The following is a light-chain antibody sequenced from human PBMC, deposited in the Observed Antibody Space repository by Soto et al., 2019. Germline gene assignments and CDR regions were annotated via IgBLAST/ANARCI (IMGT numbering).Light chain of an antibody. J-gene: IGKJ1*01. V-gene: IGKV3-20*01. CDR1: QTVSNSY. CDR2: DAS. Sequence: EIVLTQSPGTLSLSPGERATLSCRASQTVSNSYLAWYQQKPGQAPRLLIFDASTRATVIPDRFSGSGSGTDFTLTISRLEPEDFAVYYCQQYGSSPQTFGQGTKVDIK. CDR3: QQYGSSPQT.